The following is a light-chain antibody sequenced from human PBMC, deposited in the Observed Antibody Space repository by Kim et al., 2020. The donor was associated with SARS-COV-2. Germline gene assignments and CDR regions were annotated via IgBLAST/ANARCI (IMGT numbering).Light chain of an antibody. Sequence: ASVGDRVTITCRASQSIGIWLAWYQQKPGKAPKVLVYKASSLERGVPSRFSGTGSGTEFTLTINSLQPDDFATYHCQQFHSSLWTFGQGTKVDIK. V-gene: IGKV1-5*03. J-gene: IGKJ1*01. CDR2: KAS. CDR3: QQFHSSLWT. CDR1: QSIGIW.